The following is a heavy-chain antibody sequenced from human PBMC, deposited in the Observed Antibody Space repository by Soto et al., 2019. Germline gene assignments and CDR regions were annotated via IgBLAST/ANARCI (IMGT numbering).Heavy chain of an antibody. CDR2: IIYDGSDK. V-gene: IGHV3-30-3*01. Sequence: QVQLVESGGGVVQPGTSLRLSCAASGFPFSRCAMHWVRQAPGKGLEWVAVIIYDGSDKYYADSVQGRFTISRDNSKNTLYLQMNSLRPEDMAVYYCAAELGNSGYDGHDYWGQGTLVTVSS. CDR3: AAELGNSGYDGHDY. CDR1: GFPFSRCA. D-gene: IGHD5-12*01. J-gene: IGHJ4*02.